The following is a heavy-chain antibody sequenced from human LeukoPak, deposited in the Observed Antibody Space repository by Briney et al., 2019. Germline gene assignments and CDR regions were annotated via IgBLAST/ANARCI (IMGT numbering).Heavy chain of an antibody. V-gene: IGHV4-61*05. CDR3: ARDNYDILTGQNSGYYYGMDV. D-gene: IGHD3-9*01. CDR2: IYYSGST. J-gene: IGHJ6*02. Sequence: SETLSLTCTVSSGSISSTSYYWGWIRQPPGMGLEWIGYIYYSGSTNYNPSLKSRVTISVDTSKNQFSLKLSSVTAADTAVYYCARDNYDILTGQNSGYYYGMDVWGQGTTVTVSS. CDR1: SGSISSTSYY.